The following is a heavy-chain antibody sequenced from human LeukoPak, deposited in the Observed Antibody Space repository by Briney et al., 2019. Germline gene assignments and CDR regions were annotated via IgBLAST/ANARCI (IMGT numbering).Heavy chain of an antibody. V-gene: IGHV3-23*01. CDR3: AKSPMGAGSYFDY. D-gene: IGHD1-26*01. J-gene: IGHJ4*02. CDR2: ISGSGGSA. Sequence: GVSLRLSCAASGFAFSSYAMSWVRQAPGKGLEWGSAISGSGGSAYYADSVKGRFTISRDNSKNTLYLQMNSLRAEDTAVYYCAKSPMGAGSYFDYWGQGPLVTVSS. CDR1: GFAFSSYA.